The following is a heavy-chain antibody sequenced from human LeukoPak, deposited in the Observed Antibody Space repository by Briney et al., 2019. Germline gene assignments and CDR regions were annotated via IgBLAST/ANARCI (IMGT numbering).Heavy chain of an antibody. J-gene: IGHJ4*02. Sequence: QPGGSLRLSCAVSGFTFSSYSMNWVRRAPGKGLEWVSYIGSSVSTRYYADSVKGRFTISRDNGKHSLYLQMNSLRAADTAVYYCPRDESDFWSGYSKGYFDCWGQGTLVTVSS. CDR1: GFTFSSYS. CDR2: IGSSVSTR. V-gene: IGHV3-48*01. CDR3: PRDESDFWSGYSKGYFDC. D-gene: IGHD3-3*01.